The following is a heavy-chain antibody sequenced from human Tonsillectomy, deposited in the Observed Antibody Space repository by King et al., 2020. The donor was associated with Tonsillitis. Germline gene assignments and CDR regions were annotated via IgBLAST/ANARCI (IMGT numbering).Heavy chain of an antibody. CDR1: GYNFYGYS. J-gene: IGHJ4*02. CDR3: ARDTGGWRTFDY. CDR2: INPDSGGA. V-gene: IGHV1-2*06. Sequence: QLVQSGAEVKKPGASVKVSCQASGYNFYGYSIHWVRQAPGRGLEWMGRINPDSGGADYALSFEGRVTMTRDTSIRTAYMELTRLRSDDTAVYYCARDTGGWRTFDYWGQGTLVTVSS. D-gene: IGHD6-19*01.